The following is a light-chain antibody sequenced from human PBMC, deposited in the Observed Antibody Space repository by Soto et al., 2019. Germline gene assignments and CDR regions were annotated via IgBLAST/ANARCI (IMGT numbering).Light chain of an antibody. CDR3: QQYGSAPTWT. J-gene: IGKJ1*01. Sequence: IMLKLSPGTLSLSPGERATLSCRASQSVSSSYLAWYQQKPGPAPRLLIYGASSRATGIPDRFSGSGSGTDFTLTISRLEPEDFAVYYCQQYGSAPTWTFGQGTKVDIK. CDR2: GAS. CDR1: QSVSSSY. V-gene: IGKV3-20*01.